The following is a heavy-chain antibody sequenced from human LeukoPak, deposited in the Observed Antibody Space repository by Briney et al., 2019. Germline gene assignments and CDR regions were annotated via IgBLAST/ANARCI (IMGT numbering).Heavy chain of an antibody. V-gene: IGHV4-38-2*01. D-gene: IGHD1-14*01. Sequence: XXXVXGYSISSGYYWGWIRQPPGKGLEWIANIYHSGNTYYNPSLKSRVTISVDTSRNQFSLKLSSVTAADTAVYYCXXQPXRRXXXXDPWGXXTXVTVSS. J-gene: IGHJ5*02. CDR2: IYHSGNT. CDR3: XXQPXRRXXXXDP. CDR1: GYSISSGYY.